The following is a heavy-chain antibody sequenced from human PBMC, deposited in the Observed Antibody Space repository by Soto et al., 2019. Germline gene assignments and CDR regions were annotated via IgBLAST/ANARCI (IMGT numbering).Heavy chain of an antibody. CDR2: IYKSTTT. CDR1: GDSISTVDYF. V-gene: IGHV4-30-4*01. CDR3: ARGRYCLTGRCFPNWFDS. D-gene: IGHD2-15*01. J-gene: IGHJ5*01. Sequence: SETLSLTCSVSGDSISTVDYFWAWIRQPPXRALEYIGYIYKSTTTYYNPSFESRVAISLDTSKSQFSLTVTSVTAADTAVYFCARGRYCLTGRCFPNWFDSWGQGALVTVSS.